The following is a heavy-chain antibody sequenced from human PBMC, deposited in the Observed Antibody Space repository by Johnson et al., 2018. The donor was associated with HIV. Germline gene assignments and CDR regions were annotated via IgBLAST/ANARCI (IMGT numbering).Heavy chain of an antibody. J-gene: IGHJ3*02. CDR1: GFTLSSYA. CDR2: ISGSGGST. Sequence: EVQLVVSGAGFLQPARSLRLSCSASGFTLSSYAMSWVRQASGKGLEWVSAISGSGGSTYYADSVKGRFTISRDNSKNTLYLQMNSLRAEDTAVYYCAKDVLRFLESRLNAFDIWGQGTMVTVSS. CDR3: AKDVLRFLESRLNAFDI. D-gene: IGHD3-3*01. V-gene: IGHV3-23*04.